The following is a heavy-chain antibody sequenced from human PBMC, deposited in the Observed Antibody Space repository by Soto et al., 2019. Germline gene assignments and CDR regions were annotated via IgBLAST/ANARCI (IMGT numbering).Heavy chain of an antibody. D-gene: IGHD1-1*01. Sequence: SAEIGRKSCGYRVYISGVSWVRLAPGHGLEWMGWISAYNGNTNYAQKLQGRVTMTTDTSTSTAYMELRSLRSDDTAVYYCARDPLARYYWCQGTLVTV. V-gene: IGHV1-18*01. CDR3: ARDPLARYY. CDR1: GYRVYISG. CDR2: ISAYNGNT. J-gene: IGHJ4*02.